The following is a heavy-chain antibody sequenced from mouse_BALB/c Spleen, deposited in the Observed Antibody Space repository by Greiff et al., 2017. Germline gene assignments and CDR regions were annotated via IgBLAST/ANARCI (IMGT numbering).Heavy chain of an antibody. CDR3: ARDYGPLYYAMDY. J-gene: IGHJ4*01. CDR1: GFSLTGYG. CDR2: IWGDGST. D-gene: IGHD1-1*01. V-gene: IGHV2-6-7*01. Sequence: QVQLKESGPGLVAPSQSLSITCTVSGFSLTGYGVNWVRQPPGKGLEWLGMIWGDGSTDYNSALKSRLSISKDNSKSQVFLKMNSLQTDDTARYYCARDYGPLYYAMDYWGQGTSVTVSS.